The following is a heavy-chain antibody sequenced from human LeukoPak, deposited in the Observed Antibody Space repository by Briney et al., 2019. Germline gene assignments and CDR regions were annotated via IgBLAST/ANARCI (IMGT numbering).Heavy chain of an antibody. CDR1: GFTFDDYA. Sequence: GGSLRLSCAASGFTFDDYAMHWVRQAPGKGLEWVSGISWNSGSIGYADSVKGRFTIPRDNAKNSLYLQMNSLRAEDTALYYCAKDKSSGFDYWGQGTLVTVSS. D-gene: IGHD6-19*01. CDR3: AKDKSSGFDY. J-gene: IGHJ4*02. V-gene: IGHV3-9*01. CDR2: ISWNSGSI.